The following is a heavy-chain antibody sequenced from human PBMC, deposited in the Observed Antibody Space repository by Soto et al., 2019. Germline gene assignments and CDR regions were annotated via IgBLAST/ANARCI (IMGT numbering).Heavy chain of an antibody. D-gene: IGHD3-10*01. CDR2: ISYDGSNK. CDR3: ARERKMVRGVSFDY. Sequence: GESLRLSCAASGFTFSSYAMHWVRQAPGKGLEWVAVISYDGSNKYYADSVKGRFTISRDNSKNTLYLQMNSLRAEDTAVYYCARERKMVRGVSFDYWGQGTLVTVSS. V-gene: IGHV3-30-3*01. CDR1: GFTFSSYA. J-gene: IGHJ4*02.